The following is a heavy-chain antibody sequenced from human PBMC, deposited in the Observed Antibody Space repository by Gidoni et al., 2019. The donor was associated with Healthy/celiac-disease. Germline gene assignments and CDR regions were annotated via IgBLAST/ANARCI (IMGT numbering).Heavy chain of an antibody. CDR3: AREGMADFWSGLYGMDV. CDR2: IWYEGSNK. V-gene: IGHV3-33*01. D-gene: IGHD3-3*01. CDR1: GFTFSSCG. J-gene: IGHJ6*02. Sequence: QVQLVESGGGVVQPGRALRLSCSASGFTFSSCGMHWGRQAPGKGMGWGAVIWYEGSNKYYAASVKGRFTISRDNSKNTLYLQMNSLRAEDTAVYYCAREGMADFWSGLYGMDVWGQGTTVTVSS.